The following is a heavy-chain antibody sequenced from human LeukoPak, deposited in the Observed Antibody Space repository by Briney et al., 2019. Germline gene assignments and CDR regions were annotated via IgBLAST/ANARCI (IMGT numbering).Heavy chain of an antibody. CDR1: GFTVSSNY. D-gene: IGHD1-26*01. J-gene: IGHJ4*02. CDR2: IYSGGST. CDR3: ASSIVGAPPDY. V-gene: IGHV3-66*01. Sequence: GGSLRLSCAASGFTVSSNYMSWVRQAPGEGLEWVSVIYSGGSTYYADSVKGRFTISRDNSKNTLYLQMNSLRAEDTAVYYCASSIVGAPPDYWGQGTLVAVSS.